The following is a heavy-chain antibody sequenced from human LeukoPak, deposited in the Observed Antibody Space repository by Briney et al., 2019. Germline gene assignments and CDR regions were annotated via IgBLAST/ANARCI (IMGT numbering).Heavy chain of an antibody. CDR1: GFTLSSYA. Sequence: GGSRRLSCAASGFTLSSYAMSWVRQAPGKGLEWVSAISGSGGSTYYADSVKGRFTISRDNSKNTLYLQMDSLRPEDTAVYHCVRADGRSYGLFDSWGRGTLVIVSS. D-gene: IGHD5-18*01. V-gene: IGHV3-23*01. CDR2: ISGSGGST. J-gene: IGHJ4*02. CDR3: VRADGRSYGLFDS.